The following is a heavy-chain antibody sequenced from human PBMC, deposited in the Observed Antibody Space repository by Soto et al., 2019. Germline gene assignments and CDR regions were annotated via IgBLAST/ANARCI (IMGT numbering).Heavy chain of an antibody. Sequence: GGSLRLSCAASGFTFSGSAMHWVRQASGKGLEWVGRIRSKANSYATAYAASVKGRFTISRDDSKNTAYLQMNSLKTEDTAVYYCTSRIPVTTGYYGMDVWAKGPRSPSP. CDR2: IRSKANSYAT. CDR1: GFTFSGSA. V-gene: IGHV3-73*01. CDR3: TSRIPVTTGYYGMDV. D-gene: IGHD1-1*01. J-gene: IGHJ6*02.